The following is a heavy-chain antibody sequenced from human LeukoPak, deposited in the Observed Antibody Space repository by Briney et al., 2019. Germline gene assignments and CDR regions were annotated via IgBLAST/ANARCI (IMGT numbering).Heavy chain of an antibody. CDR3: ASGDSSGYYFDY. J-gene: IGHJ4*02. V-gene: IGHV1-69*01. D-gene: IGHD3-22*01. CDR1: GGTFSSYA. CDR2: IIPIFGTA. Sequence: SSVKVSCKASGGTFSSYAISWVRQAPGQGLEWMGGIIPIFGTANYAQKFQGRVTITADESTSTAYMELSSLRSEDTAVYYRASGDSSGYYFDYWGQGTLVTVSS.